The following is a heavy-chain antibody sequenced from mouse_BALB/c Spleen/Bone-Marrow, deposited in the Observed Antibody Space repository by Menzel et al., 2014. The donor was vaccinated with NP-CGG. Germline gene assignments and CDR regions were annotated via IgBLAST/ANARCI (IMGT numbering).Heavy chain of an antibody. CDR3: TGGGSNPFAY. Sequence: LQQSGSELVRPGASVKLSCKASGYTFTSYWVHWVKQRHEQGLEWIGNIYPGGGNTNYDENFKSKGTLTVDTSSSTAYMHLSSLTSEDSAVYYCTGGGSNPFAYWGQGTLVTVSA. CDR2: IYPGGGNT. D-gene: IGHD1-1*01. CDR1: GYTFTSYW. V-gene: IGHV1S22*01. J-gene: IGHJ3*01.